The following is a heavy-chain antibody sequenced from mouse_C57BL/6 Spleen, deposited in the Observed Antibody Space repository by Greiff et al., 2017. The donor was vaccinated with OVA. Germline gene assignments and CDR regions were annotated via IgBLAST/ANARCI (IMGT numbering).Heavy chain of an antibody. V-gene: IGHV1-15*01. CDR3: TRSDYYGSRRTWFAY. J-gene: IGHJ3*01. CDR1: GYTFTDYE. D-gene: IGHD1-1*01. Sequence: QVTLKVSGAELVRPGASVTLSCKASGYTFTDYEMHWVKQTPVHGLEWIGAIDPETGGTAYNQKFKGKAILTADKSSSTAYMELRSLTSEDSAVYYCTRSDYYGSRRTWFAYWGQGTLVTVSA. CDR2: IDPETGGT.